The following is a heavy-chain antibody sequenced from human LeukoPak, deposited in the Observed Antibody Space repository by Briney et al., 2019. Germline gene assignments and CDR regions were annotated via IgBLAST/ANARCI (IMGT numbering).Heavy chain of an antibody. J-gene: IGHJ6*03. CDR2: ISASGGRA. D-gene: IGHD3-10*01. V-gene: IGHV3-23*01. CDR3: AKGGDSDYYYYMDV. Sequence: PGGSLRLSCAASGFTFSSYAMSWVRQAPGRGLEWVSGISASGGRADYADSVKGRCTISRDNSKSTLYLQMNSLTAEDMALYYCAKGGDSDYYYYMDVWGKGTTVTVSS. CDR1: GFTFSSYA.